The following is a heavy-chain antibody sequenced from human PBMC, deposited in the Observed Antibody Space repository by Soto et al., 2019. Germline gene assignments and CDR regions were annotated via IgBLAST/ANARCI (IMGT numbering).Heavy chain of an antibody. Sequence: GEPPKFSAPAPGFPFCAPNLQWVSQAQGTGLERSSVLFSGGSTYYADSVKGRFTISRDNSKNTLYLQMNSLRAEDTAVYYCARMGYSSGYSGWFDPWGQGTLVTVSS. CDR1: GFPFCAPN. CDR3: ARMGYSSGYSGWFDP. V-gene: IGHV3-66*01. D-gene: IGHD3-22*01. CDR2: LFSGGST. J-gene: IGHJ5*02.